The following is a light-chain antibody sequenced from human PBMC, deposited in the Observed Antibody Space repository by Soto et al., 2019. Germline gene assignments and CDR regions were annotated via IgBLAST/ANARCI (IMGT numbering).Light chain of an antibody. CDR2: DVY. CDR1: SSDVGRYTY. Sequence: QSVLTQPASVSGSPVQSITISCVGTSSDVGRYTYVSWYQQYPGKAPKLIIYDVYNRPSGVSNRFSGSKSGNTASLTISGLQAEDEADYYCTSYTSASTPYVFGSGTKVTVL. V-gene: IGLV2-14*01. J-gene: IGLJ1*01. CDR3: TSYTSASTPYV.